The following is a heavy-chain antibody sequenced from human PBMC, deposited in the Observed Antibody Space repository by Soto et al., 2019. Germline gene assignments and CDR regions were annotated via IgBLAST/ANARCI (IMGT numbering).Heavy chain of an antibody. CDR1: GASLSIGPYT. D-gene: IGHD6-19*01. V-gene: IGHV4-39*01. Sequence: SETLSLTCTVSGASLSIGPYTWGWIRQSPERGLEWIATISHLGATYYNASLANRVTISLDTFKKQISLKLTSVAAADTAVYFCVRLPTGWANWVDPWGPGSLVTVSS. CDR2: ISHLGAT. J-gene: IGHJ5*02. CDR3: VRLPTGWANWVDP.